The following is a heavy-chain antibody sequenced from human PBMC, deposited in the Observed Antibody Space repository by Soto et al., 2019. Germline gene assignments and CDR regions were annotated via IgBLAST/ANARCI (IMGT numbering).Heavy chain of an antibody. D-gene: IGHD3-3*01. J-gene: IGHJ6*02. Sequence: PGGSLRLSCAVSGLTFTTYNFNWVRQAPGKGLEWVSAISGSGGSTYYADSVKGRFTISRDNSKNTLYLQMNSLRAEDTAVYYCAKSEPLRFLEWLFVDYGMDVWGQGTTVTVSS. V-gene: IGHV3-23*01. CDR2: ISGSGGST. CDR1: GLTFTTYN. CDR3: AKSEPLRFLEWLFVDYGMDV.